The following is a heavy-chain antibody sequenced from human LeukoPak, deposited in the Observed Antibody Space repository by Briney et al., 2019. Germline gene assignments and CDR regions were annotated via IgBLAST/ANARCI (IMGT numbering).Heavy chain of an antibody. V-gene: IGHV4-34*01. CDR2: INHSGSA. D-gene: IGHD3-16*02. Sequence: KASETLSLTCAVSGGSFSGYYWTWIRQPPGKGLEWIGEINHSGSANYNPSLMSRVTISLDTSKNQFSLQLNSVTPEDTAVYYCARSPLWGSYRQTTSAHPHFDYWGQGTLVTVSS. J-gene: IGHJ4*02. CDR3: ARSPLWGSYRQTTSAHPHFDY. CDR1: GGSFSGYY.